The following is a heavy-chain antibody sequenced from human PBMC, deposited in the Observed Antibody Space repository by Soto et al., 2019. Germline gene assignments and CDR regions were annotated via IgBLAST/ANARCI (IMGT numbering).Heavy chain of an antibody. CDR1: GFTFSSDV. Sequence: EVQLLESGGGLVQPGGSLRLSCAASGFTFSSDVMSWVRQAPGKGLEWVSAISGSGGSTYYADSVKGRFTISGDNSKNTLYLQLTPLRAEVTVIYYCAIDIGSGWTKNRFEPWGQATLVTV. V-gene: IGHV3-23*01. CDR3: AIDIGSGWTKNRFEP. J-gene: IGHJ5*02. D-gene: IGHD6-19*01. CDR2: ISGSGGST.